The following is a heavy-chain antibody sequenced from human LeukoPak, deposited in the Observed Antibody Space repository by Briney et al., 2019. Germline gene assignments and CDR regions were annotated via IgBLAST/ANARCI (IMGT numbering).Heavy chain of an antibody. Sequence: KCGESLKISCRASGNSFSTNWIGWVRQMPGKGLEWMGVIYPGDSDTRYSPSFQGQVTISVDKSISTAYLQWSSLKASDTAMYYCARRGSGWYVDYWGQGTLVTVSS. CDR2: IYPGDSDT. CDR1: GNSFSTNW. J-gene: IGHJ4*02. CDR3: ARRGSGWYVDY. D-gene: IGHD6-19*01. V-gene: IGHV5-51*01.